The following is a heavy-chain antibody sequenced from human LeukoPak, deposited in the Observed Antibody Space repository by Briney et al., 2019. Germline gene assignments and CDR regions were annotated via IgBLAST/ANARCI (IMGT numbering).Heavy chain of an antibody. Sequence: GGSLRLSCAASEFTSTSYGMHWVRQAPGKGLEWVAVIWYDGSDKYYADSVKGRFTISRDNSKNTLYLQMNSLRAEDTAVYYCARDQGGSSWYQTDYWGQGTLVTVSS. J-gene: IGHJ4*02. CDR3: ARDQGGSSWYQTDY. D-gene: IGHD6-13*01. CDR2: IWYDGSDK. CDR1: EFTSTSYG. V-gene: IGHV3-33*01.